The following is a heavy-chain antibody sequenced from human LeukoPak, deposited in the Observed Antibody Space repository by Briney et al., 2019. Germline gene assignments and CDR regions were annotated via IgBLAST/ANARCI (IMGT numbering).Heavy chain of an antibody. CDR2: ISATGST. Sequence: SETLSLTCTVSGGSISSYYWSWIRQPAGKGLEWIGRISATGSTHYNPSLKSRVTMSVDTSKSQFSLNLSSVTAADTAVYYCAREVTGNWFDPWGQGTLVTVSS. D-gene: IGHD1-20*01. V-gene: IGHV4-4*07. J-gene: IGHJ5*02. CDR1: GGSISSYY. CDR3: AREVTGNWFDP.